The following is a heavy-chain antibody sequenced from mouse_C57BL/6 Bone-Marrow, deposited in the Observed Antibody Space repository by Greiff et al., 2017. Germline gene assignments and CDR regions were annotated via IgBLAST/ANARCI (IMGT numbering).Heavy chain of an antibody. V-gene: IGHV1-64*01. CDR1: GYTFTSYW. CDR2: IHPNSGST. J-gene: IGHJ2*01. Sequence: QVQLQQPGAELLKPGASVKLSCKASGYTFTSYWMHWVKLRPGQGLEWIGMIHPNSGSTNYNEKFKSKATLTVDKSSSTAYMQLSSLTSEDSAVYYCARWGLRYLDYWGQGTTLTVSS. CDR3: ARWGLRYLDY. D-gene: IGHD2-13*01.